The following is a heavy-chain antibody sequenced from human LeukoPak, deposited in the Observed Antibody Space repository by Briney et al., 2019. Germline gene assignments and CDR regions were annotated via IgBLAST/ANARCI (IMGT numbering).Heavy chain of an antibody. CDR1: GGSIRGYY. CDR2: IYHSGST. J-gene: IGHJ4*02. Sequence: PSETLSLTCNVSGGSIRGYYWSWIRQPPGKGLEWIGSIYHSGSTNYNPSLKSRVTISVDKSKNQFSLKLSSVTAADTAVYYCARSAPGDYWGQGTLVTVSS. CDR3: ARSAPGDY. V-gene: IGHV4-59*08.